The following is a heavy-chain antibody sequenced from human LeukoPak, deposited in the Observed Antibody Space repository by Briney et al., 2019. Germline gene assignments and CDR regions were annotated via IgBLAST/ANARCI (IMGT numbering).Heavy chain of an antibody. J-gene: IGHJ6*04. D-gene: IGHD5-12*01. CDR2: ISGSGGTT. CDR1: GLTFSSYA. CDR3: AKNRKREDYIVAPIGTTMDV. V-gene: IGHV3-23*01. Sequence: GGSLRLSCAASGLTFSSYAMSWVRQAPGKGLEWVSVISGSGGTTYYADSVKGRFTISRDNSKNTVYLQMNSLRAEDTAVYHCAKNRKREDYIVAPIGTTMDVWGKGTTVTVSS.